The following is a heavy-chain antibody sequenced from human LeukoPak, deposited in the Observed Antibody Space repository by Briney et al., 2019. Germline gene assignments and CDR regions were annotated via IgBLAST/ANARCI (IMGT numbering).Heavy chain of an antibody. CDR3: ARRSIEAYYYYYYMDV. J-gene: IGHJ6*03. V-gene: IGHV3-11*04. CDR1: GFTFSDYY. CDR2: ISSSGSTI. Sequence: PGGSLRLSCAASGFTFSDYYMSWIRQAPGKGLEWVSYISSSGSTIYYADSVKGRFTISRDNAKNSLYLQMNSLRAEDTAVYYCARRSIEAYYYYYYMDVWGKGTTVTVSS.